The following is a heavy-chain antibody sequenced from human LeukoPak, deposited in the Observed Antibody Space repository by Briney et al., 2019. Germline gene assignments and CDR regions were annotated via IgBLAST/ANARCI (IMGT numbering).Heavy chain of an antibody. V-gene: IGHV3-30*02. D-gene: IGHD3-10*01. CDR1: GFTFSSYG. CDR3: AKVFSYGSGSYYYFDY. J-gene: IGHJ4*02. CDR2: IRYDGSNK. Sequence: GGSLRLSCAASGFTFSSYGMHWVRQAPGKGLEWVAFIRYDGSNKYYADSVKGRFTISRDNSKNTLYLQMNSLRAEDTAVYYCAKVFSYGSGSYYYFDYWGQGTLVTVSS.